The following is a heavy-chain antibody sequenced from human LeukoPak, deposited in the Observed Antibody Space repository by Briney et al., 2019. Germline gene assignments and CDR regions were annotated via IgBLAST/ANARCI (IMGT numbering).Heavy chain of an antibody. Sequence: ASVKVSCKASGYTFTSYGISWVRQAPGQGLEWMGWISAYNGNTNYAQKLQGRVTMTTETSTSTAYVELRSLRSDDTAVYYCARDQGYCSSTSCLYWFDPWGQGTLVTVSS. D-gene: IGHD2-2*01. J-gene: IGHJ5*02. CDR1: GYTFTSYG. V-gene: IGHV1-18*01. CDR3: ARDQGYCSSTSCLYWFDP. CDR2: ISAYNGNT.